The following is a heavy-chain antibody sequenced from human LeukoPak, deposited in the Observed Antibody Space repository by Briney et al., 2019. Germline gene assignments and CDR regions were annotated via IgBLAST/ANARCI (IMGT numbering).Heavy chain of an antibody. Sequence: GGSLRLSCAASGFTVSSNYMSWVRQAPGKGLEWVSIIYSGGSTFYADSVKGRFTISRDNSKNTLYLQMNSLRAEDTAVYYCAREDCSGGSCYSGNWFDPWGQGTLVTVSS. CDR3: AREDCSGGSCYSGNWFDP. J-gene: IGHJ5*02. D-gene: IGHD2-15*01. V-gene: IGHV3-53*01. CDR1: GFTVSSNY. CDR2: IYSGGST.